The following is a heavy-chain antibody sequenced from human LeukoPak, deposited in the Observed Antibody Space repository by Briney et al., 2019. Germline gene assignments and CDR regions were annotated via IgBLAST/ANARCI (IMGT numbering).Heavy chain of an antibody. D-gene: IGHD1-26*01. V-gene: IGHV3-21*01. CDR3: ARAGPRWDRRYFDY. J-gene: IGHJ4*02. CDR1: GFTFSSYS. Sequence: PGGSLRLSCAASGFTFSSYSMNWVRQAPGKGLEWVSSISSSSSYIYYADSVKGRFTISRDNAKNSLYLQMNSLRAEDTAVYYCARAGPRWDRRYFDYWGQGTLVTVSS. CDR2: ISSSSSYI.